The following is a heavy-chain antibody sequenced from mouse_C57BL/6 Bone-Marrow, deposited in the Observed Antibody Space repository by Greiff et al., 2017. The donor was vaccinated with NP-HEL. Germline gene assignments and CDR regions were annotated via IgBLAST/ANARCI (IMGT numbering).Heavy chain of an antibody. J-gene: IGHJ1*03. CDR1: GFTFSDYG. D-gene: IGHD1-1*01. V-gene: IGHV5-17*01. CDR2: ISSGSSTI. CDR3: ANYGSSYGYFDV. Sequence: EVQRVESGGGLVKPGGSLKLSCAASGFTFSDYGMHWVRQAPEKGLEWVAYISSGSSTIYYADTVKGRFPISRDNAKNTLFLQMTRLRSEDTAMYYCANYGSSYGYFDVWGTGTTVTVSS.